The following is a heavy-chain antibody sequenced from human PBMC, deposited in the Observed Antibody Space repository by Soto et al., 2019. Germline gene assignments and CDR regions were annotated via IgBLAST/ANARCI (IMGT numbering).Heavy chain of an antibody. CDR1: GDSLLSSY. J-gene: IGHJ4*02. Sequence: HVQLQESGPGLVKPSETLSLSCSVSGDSLLSSYWSWVRQPAGKGLEWIGHIFSSGRISYNPSLKSRVSISMDTSKNQFSLNLDSVTAADTAVYFCARDFAYFDSWGQGTLVTVSS. CDR3: ARDFAYFDS. V-gene: IGHV4-4*07. D-gene: IGHD3-3*01. CDR2: IFSSGRI.